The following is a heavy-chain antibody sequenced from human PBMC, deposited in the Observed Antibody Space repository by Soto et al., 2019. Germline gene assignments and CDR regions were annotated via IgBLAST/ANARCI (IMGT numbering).Heavy chain of an antibody. CDR1: GGSISSYY. CDR3: ARLLVGATSNRKGLRFDP. Sequence: SETLSLTCTVSGGSISSYYWSWIRQPPGKGLEWIGYIYYSGSTNYNPSLKSRVTISVDTSKNQFSLKLSSVTAADTAVYYCARLLVGATSNRKGLRFDPWGQGTLVTVSS. V-gene: IGHV4-59*01. CDR2: IYYSGST. J-gene: IGHJ5*02. D-gene: IGHD1-26*01.